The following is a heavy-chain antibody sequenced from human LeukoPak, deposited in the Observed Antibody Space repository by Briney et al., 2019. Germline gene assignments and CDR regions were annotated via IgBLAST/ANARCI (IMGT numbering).Heavy chain of an antibody. CDR2: ISGSGGIT. CDR3: AILPGYSSGWYEVNY. J-gene: IGHJ4*02. D-gene: IGHD6-13*01. V-gene: IGHV3-23*01. Sequence: GGSLRLSCAASGFTFSSYAMSSVRQAPGKGLEWVSGISGSGGITYYADSAKGRFTISRDNSTNTLYLQMNSPRAEDTAVYYCAILPGYSSGWYEVNYWGQGTLVTVSS. CDR1: GFTFSSYA.